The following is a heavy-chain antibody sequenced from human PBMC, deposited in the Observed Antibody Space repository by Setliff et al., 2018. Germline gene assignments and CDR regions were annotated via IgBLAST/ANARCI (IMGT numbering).Heavy chain of an antibody. D-gene: IGHD6-19*01. Sequence: SETLSLTCTVSGGSISTYYWSWIRRPAGKGLEWIGRVFVSGSTNYNPSLKSRVTMSVDTSKNQFSLKLTSVTAADTAMYYCARDISSDWAAWFDPWSQGILVTVSS. CDR1: GGSISTYY. CDR2: VFVSGST. CDR3: ARDISSDWAAWFDP. V-gene: IGHV4-4*07. J-gene: IGHJ5*02.